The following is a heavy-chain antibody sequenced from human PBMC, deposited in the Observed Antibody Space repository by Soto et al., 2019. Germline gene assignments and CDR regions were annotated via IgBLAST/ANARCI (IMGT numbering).Heavy chain of an antibody. Sequence: QVQLVQSGAEVKKPGSSVEVSCKASGGTFSSYAISWVRQAPGQGLEWMGGIIPIFGTANYAQKFQGRVTITADESTSTAYIELRRLRSEDTAVYYCARGGPRITMIVVVTSSRNWFDPWGQGTLATVSS. D-gene: IGHD3-22*01. CDR3: ARGGPRITMIVVVTSSRNWFDP. CDR2: IIPIFGTA. V-gene: IGHV1-69*01. CDR1: GGTFSSYA. J-gene: IGHJ5*02.